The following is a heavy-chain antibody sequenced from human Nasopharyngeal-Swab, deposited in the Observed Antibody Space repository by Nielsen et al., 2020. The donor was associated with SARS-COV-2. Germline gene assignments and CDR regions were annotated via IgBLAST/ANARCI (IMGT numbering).Heavy chain of an antibody. CDR2: IMSTGTTI. CDR3: ACLDMYTTGF. D-gene: IGHD5-24*01. Sequence: GESLKISCRASGFIFSNYDLSWVRQAPGKGLEWVSYIMSTGTTIDYADSVKGRFTISRDNAKNSLYLQMGNLRAEDTAVYYCACLDMYTTGFWGQGTLVTVSS. V-gene: IGHV3-48*03. J-gene: IGHJ4*02. CDR1: GFIFSNYD.